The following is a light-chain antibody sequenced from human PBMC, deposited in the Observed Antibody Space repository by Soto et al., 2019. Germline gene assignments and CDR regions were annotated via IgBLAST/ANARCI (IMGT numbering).Light chain of an antibody. CDR2: GTS. CDR1: QNINNY. J-gene: IGKJ2*01. V-gene: IGKV1-39*01. CDR3: QQSYSPAFT. Sequence: DIQMTQSPSSLSASVGDRVTITCRASQNINNYINWYQHKPGKAPKALIYGTSILQSGVQPRFSGSGSGTHFTLTITSLQPDDIATYYFQQSYSPAFTFGQGTKLDIK.